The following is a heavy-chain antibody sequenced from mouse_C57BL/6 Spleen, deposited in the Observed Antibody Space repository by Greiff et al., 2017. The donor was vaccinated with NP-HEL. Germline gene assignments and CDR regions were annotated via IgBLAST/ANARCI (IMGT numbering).Heavy chain of an antibody. CDR1: GYAFSSSW. CDR2: IYPGDGDT. V-gene: IGHV1-82*01. D-gene: IGHD6-2*01. CDR3: AGLSYFDY. J-gene: IGHJ2*01. Sequence: QVQLQQSGPELVKPGASVKISCKASGYAFSSSWMNWVKQRPGKGLEWIGRIYPGDGDTNYNGKFKGKATLTADKFSSTAYMQLSSLTSEDSAVYFCAGLSYFDYWGQGTTLTVSS.